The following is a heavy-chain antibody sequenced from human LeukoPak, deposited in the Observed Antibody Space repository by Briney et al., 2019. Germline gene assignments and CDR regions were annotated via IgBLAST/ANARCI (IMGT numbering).Heavy chain of an antibody. D-gene: IGHD3-22*01. CDR2: IYHSGST. CDR1: GGSISSGGYS. Sequence: SETLSPTCAVSGGSISSGGYSWSWIRQPPGKGLEWIGYIYHSGSTYYNPSLKSRVTISVDRSKNQFSLKLSSVTAADTAVYYCARVNSSGTFDYWGQGTLVTVSS. V-gene: IGHV4-30-2*01. J-gene: IGHJ4*02. CDR3: ARVNSSGTFDY.